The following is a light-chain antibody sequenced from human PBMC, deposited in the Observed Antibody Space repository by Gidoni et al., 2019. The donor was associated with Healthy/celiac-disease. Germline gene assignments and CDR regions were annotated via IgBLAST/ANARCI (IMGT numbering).Light chain of an antibody. V-gene: IGKV3-15*01. CDR3: QQYNNWPPKT. Sequence: EIVMTQSPATLSVSPGERATLSCRASQSVNSNLAWYQHKPGQAPRLLIYGASTRATGIPARFSVSGSGTEFTLTISSLQSEDFAVYYCQQYNNWPPKTFGQGTKVEIK. J-gene: IGKJ1*01. CDR2: GAS. CDR1: QSVNSN.